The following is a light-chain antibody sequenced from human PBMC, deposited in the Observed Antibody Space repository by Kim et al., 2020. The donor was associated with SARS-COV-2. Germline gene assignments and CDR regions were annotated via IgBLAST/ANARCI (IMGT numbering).Light chain of an antibody. CDR3: LQHNTYPIT. Sequence: ASVGDRIIITCRSSQDIRNDLGWYQQNPGGAPKRLIYGASSLQSGVPSRFSGSGSGTEFTLTISSLQPEDFATYFCLQHNTYPITFGQGTRLEIK. J-gene: IGKJ5*01. CDR1: QDIRND. V-gene: IGKV1-17*01. CDR2: GAS.